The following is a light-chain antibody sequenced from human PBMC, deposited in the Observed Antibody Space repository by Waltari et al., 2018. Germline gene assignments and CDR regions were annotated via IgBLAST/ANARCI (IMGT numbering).Light chain of an antibody. V-gene: IGLV1-44*01. CDR3: AAWDDSLNCHVV. CDR2: SNN. Sequence: QSVLTKPPSVSVTRGQGVTISSSGSSCNIGRNTVYWYQQLPGTAPKLRIYSNNQRPSGVPGRFSGSKSCTSATLAISWLQSEDEADYYCAAWDDSLNCHVVFGGGTKLTVL. J-gene: IGLJ2*01. CDR1: SCNIGRNT.